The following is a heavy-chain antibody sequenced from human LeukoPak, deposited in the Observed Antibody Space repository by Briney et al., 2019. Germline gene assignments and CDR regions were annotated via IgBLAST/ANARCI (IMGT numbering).Heavy chain of an antibody. V-gene: IGHV4-59*01. CDR3: ARDGGRRGWFDP. CDR2: IYDSGSP. Sequence: SETLSLTCTVSGGSLSSYYWTWIRQPPGKGLEWIGYIYDSGSPNYNPSLKSRVTISLDTSKNQFSLMLNSVTPADTAVYFCARDGGRRGWFDPWGQGTLVTVSS. J-gene: IGHJ5*02. CDR1: GGSLSSYY.